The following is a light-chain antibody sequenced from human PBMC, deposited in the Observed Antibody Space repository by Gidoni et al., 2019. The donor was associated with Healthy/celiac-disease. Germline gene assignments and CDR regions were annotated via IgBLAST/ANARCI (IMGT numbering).Light chain of an antibody. V-gene: IGKV1-39*01. Sequence: DIQMTQSPSSRSASVGDRVTITCRASQSISSYLHWYQQKPGKAPKLLIYAASSLQSGVPSRFSGSGSVTDFTLTISSLQPEDFATYYCQQSYSTPIFGGGTQVEI. J-gene: IGKJ4*01. CDR2: AAS. CDR3: QQSYSTPI. CDR1: QSISSY.